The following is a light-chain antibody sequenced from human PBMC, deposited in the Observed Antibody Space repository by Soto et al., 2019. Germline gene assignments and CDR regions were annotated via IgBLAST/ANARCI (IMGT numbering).Light chain of an antibody. V-gene: IGLV4-69*01. CDR2: LNSDGSH. Sequence: QSVLTQSPSASASLGASVKLTCSLGSGHSSYVIAWHQQKAEKGPRYLMKLNSDGSHSKGNGIPDRFSGSSSGAERYLIISRLQSEDEADYYSQTWGTGIVVFGGGTKLTVL. J-gene: IGLJ2*01. CDR1: SGHSSYV. CDR3: QTWGTGIVV.